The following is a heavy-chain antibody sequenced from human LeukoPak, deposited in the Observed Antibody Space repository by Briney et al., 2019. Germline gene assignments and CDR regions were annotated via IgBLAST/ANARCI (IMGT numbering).Heavy chain of an antibody. V-gene: IGHV4-59*08. CDR2: IYYSGST. CDR1: GGSISSYY. J-gene: IGHJ4*02. Sequence: SETLSLTCTVSGGSISSYYWSWIRQPPGKGLEWIGYIYYSGSTNYNPSLKSRVTISVDTSKNQFSLKMTSVTATDTAVYYCARHMLSTGFSPYFDYWGPGILVTVSS. D-gene: IGHD2-8*01. CDR3: ARHMLSTGFSPYFDY.